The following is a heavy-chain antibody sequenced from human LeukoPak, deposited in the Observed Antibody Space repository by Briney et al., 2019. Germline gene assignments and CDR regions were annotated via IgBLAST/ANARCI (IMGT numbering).Heavy chain of an antibody. D-gene: IGHD1-26*01. CDR2: IYYSGST. Sequence: SETLSLTCAVYGGSFSGYYWSWIRQPPGKGLEWIGNIYYSGSTYYNPSLKSRVTISVETSKNQFSLKLSSVTAADTAVYYCARDGRFPPEVLPRYFDYWGQGTLVTVSS. CDR3: ARDGRFPPEVLPRYFDY. CDR1: GGSFSGYY. V-gene: IGHV4-34*01. J-gene: IGHJ4*02.